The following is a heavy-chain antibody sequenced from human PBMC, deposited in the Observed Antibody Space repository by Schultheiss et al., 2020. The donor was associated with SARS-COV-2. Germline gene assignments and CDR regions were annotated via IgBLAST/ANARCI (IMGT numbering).Heavy chain of an antibody. Sequence: GGSLRLSCAASGFTFSNSDMNWVHQAPGKGLEWVSGVSWNGSRTHYADSVKGRFIISRDNSRNSLYLQMHSLRAEDTAVYYCARSGGYSGYDPETWDFDLWGQGTLVTVSS. CDR1: GFTFSNSD. J-gene: IGHJ4*02. D-gene: IGHD5-12*01. CDR2: VSWNGSRT. V-gene: IGHV3-35*01. CDR3: ARSGGYSGYDPETWDFDL.